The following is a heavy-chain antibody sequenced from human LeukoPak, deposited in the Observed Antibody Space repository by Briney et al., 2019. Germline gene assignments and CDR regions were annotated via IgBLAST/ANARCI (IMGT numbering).Heavy chain of an antibody. CDR3: TTYGSGRKFDY. Sequence: GGSLRLSCAASGFTFSSYAMSWVRQIPGKGLEWVGRIESKTDGGTTDYAATVKDRFTISRDDETTTLYLQMNSLKSEDTAVYYCTTYGSGRKFDYWGQGILVTVSS. J-gene: IGHJ4*02. V-gene: IGHV3-15*04. CDR2: IESKTDGGTT. CDR1: GFTFSSYA. D-gene: IGHD3-10*01.